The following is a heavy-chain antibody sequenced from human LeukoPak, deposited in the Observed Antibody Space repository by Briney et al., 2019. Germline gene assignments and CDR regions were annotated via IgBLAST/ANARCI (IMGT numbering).Heavy chain of an antibody. CDR1: GFIFSNYW. D-gene: IGHD5-24*01. J-gene: IGHJ4*02. CDR3: TRTPDGPDY. Sequence: GGSLRLSCAGSGFIFSNYWMTWFRQAPGKGLEWAANIKEDGSEKYYVDSVKGRFTISRDNAKNSLYLQMNSLRVEDTAVYYCTRTPDGPDYWGQGTLVTVSS. V-gene: IGHV3-7*03. CDR2: IKEDGSEK.